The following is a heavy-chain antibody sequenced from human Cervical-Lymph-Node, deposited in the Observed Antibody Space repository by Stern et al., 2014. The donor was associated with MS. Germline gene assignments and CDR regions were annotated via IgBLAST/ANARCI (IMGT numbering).Heavy chain of an antibody. J-gene: IGHJ5*02. CDR2: INHSGST. Sequence: QVQLQQWGAGLLKPSETLSLNCAVYGGSFSGYYWSWIRQPPGKGLEWIGEINHSGSTNYNPSLKSRVTISVDTSKNQFSLKLSSVTAADTAVYYCARGRYGFDPWGQGTLVTVSS. V-gene: IGHV4-34*01. D-gene: IGHD1-1*01. CDR3: ARGRYGFDP. CDR1: GGSFSGYY.